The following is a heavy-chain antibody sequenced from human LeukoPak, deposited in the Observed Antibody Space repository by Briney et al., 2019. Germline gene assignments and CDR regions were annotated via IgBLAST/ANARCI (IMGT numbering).Heavy chain of an antibody. CDR1: GFSFSSYG. D-gene: IGHD4/OR15-4a*01. CDR3: AKLLRAGRLLTISLES. CDR2: ISASGGGT. J-gene: IGHJ4*02. V-gene: IGHV3-23*01. Sequence: GGSLRLSCAASGFSFSSYGMHWVRRAPGKGLEWSSAISASGGGTHYADSVKGRFTISRENPKNTLYLQLNSLGVEDTAVYYWAKLLRAGRLLTISLESWGQGTLVTVSS.